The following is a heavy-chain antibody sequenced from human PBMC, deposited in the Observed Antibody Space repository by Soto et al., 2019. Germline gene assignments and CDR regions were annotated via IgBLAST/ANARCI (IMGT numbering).Heavy chain of an antibody. J-gene: IGHJ6*02. V-gene: IGHV4-34*01. D-gene: IGHD3-10*01. CDR3: ARGGSMVRGVIIRNYYYYGMDV. Sequence: SETLSLTCAVYGGSFSGYYWRWIRQPPGKGLEWIGEINHSGSTTYNPSLKSRVTISVDTSKNQFSLKLSSVTAADTAVYYCARGGSMVRGVIIRNYYYYGMDVWGQGTTVTVSS. CDR2: INHSGST. CDR1: GGSFSGYY.